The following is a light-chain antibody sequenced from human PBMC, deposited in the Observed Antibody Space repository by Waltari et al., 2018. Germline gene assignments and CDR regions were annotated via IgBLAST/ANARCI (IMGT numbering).Light chain of an antibody. CDR3: QSYDSSLSGSKV. J-gene: IGLJ3*02. V-gene: IGLV1-40*01. Sequence: QSVLTQPPSVSGAPGQRVTISCTGSSSNIGAGYDVHWYQQLPGTAPKRLIDGNSNRPSGVPDRFSGSKSGTSASLAITGRQAEDEADYYCQSYDSSLSGSKVFGGGTKLTVL. CDR2: GNS. CDR1: SSNIGAGYD.